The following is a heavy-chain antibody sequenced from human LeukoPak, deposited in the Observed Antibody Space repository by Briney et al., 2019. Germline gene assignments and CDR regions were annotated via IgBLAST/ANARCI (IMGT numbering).Heavy chain of an antibody. V-gene: IGHV3-21*01. CDR1: GFTFSSYW. J-gene: IGHJ3*02. CDR3: ASLKNYYDSSGYLVTDAFDI. D-gene: IGHD3-22*01. CDR2: ISSSSSYI. Sequence: GGSLRLSCAASGFTFSSYWMHWVRQAPGKGLEWVSSISSSSSYIYYADSVKGRFTISRDNAKNSLYLQMNSLRAEDTAVYYCASLKNYYDSSGYLVTDAFDIWGQGTMVTVSS.